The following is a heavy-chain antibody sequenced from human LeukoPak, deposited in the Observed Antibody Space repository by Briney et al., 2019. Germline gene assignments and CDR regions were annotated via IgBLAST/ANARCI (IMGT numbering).Heavy chain of an antibody. CDR2: ISASGCST. J-gene: IGHJ4*02. D-gene: IGHD1-26*01. Sequence: GGSLSLSCASSGFTFSSSAMSWVRQAPGKGLEWVSGISASGCSTSYAGSVRGRFTISRDNTKNTLNVQMNRLRDEDTAVYYWAKDQRWESPHYLDSWGQGTLVTVSS. CDR1: GFTFSSSA. CDR3: AKDQRWESPHYLDS. V-gene: IGHV3-23*01.